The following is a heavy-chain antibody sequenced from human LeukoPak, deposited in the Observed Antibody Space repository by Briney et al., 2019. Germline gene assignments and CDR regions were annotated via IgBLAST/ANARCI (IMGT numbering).Heavy chain of an antibody. CDR3: ARDPDSNIEYSSSVDY. CDR1: GYTFTSYA. CDR2: INAGNGNA. Sequence: GASVKVSCKASGYTFTSYAMHWVRQAPGQRLEWMGWINAGNGNAKYSQKFQGRVTITADESTSTAYMELSSLRSEDTAVYYCARDPDSNIEYSSSVDYWGQGTLVTVSS. V-gene: IGHV1-3*01. J-gene: IGHJ4*02. D-gene: IGHD6-6*01.